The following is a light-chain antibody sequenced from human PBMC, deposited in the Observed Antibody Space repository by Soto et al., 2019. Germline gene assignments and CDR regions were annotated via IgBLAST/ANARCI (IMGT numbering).Light chain of an antibody. CDR3: CSYTSSSTHV. CDR2: DVN. J-gene: IGLJ1*01. Sequence: QSALTQPASVSGSPGQSITISCTGTSSDVGGYNFVSWYQQHPGKVPKLMIFDVNRRPSGFSDRFPGSKSGNTASLTISGLQAEDEGDYYCCSYTSSSTHVFGSGTKVTVL. CDR1: SSDVGGYNF. V-gene: IGLV2-14*03.